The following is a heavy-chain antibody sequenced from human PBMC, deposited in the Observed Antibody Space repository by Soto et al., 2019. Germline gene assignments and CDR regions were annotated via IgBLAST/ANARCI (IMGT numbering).Heavy chain of an antibody. CDR1: GYTFTSYA. V-gene: IGHV1-3*01. J-gene: IGHJ4*02. Sequence: QVQLVQSGAEVKKPGASVKVSCKASGYTFTSYAMHWVRQAPGQRLEWMGWINAGNGNTKYSQKFQGRVTITRDTSASTAYMELSSLRSEDTAVYYCARSSFGGVIVPYYFDYWGQGTLVTVSS. CDR2: INAGNGNT. CDR3: ARSSFGGVIVPYYFDY. D-gene: IGHD3-16*02.